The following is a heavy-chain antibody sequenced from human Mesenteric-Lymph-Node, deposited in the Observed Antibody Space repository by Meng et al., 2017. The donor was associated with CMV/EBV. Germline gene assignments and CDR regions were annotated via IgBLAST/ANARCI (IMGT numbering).Heavy chain of an antibody. J-gene: IGHJ4*02. V-gene: IGHV3-30*02. CDR1: GFIFGSYG. D-gene: IGHD3-22*01. Sequence: GESLKISCASSGFIFGSYGMSWVRQGPGKGLEWVAFIQYDGSNKYYGDSVRGRFTISRDNSMNTLYLQMNSLRTEDTAIYYCAKDGPSLYYESSYYFDYWGQGTLVTVSS. CDR3: AKDGPSLYYESSYYFDY. CDR2: IQYDGSNK.